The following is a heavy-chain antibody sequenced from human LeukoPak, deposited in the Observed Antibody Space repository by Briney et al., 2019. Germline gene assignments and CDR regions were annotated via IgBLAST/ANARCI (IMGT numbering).Heavy chain of an antibody. CDR1: GFTVSSNH. D-gene: IGHD5-18*01. CDR3: ARDQYSYAHAAH. J-gene: IGHJ4*02. CDR2: IYSGGTT. Sequence: GGSLRLSCAASGFTVSSNHMSWVRRAPGKGLEWVSVIYSGGTTYYADSVKGRFTISRDNSKNTLHLQMNSLRAEDTAVYYCARDQYSYAHAAHWGQGTLVTVSS. V-gene: IGHV3-66*01.